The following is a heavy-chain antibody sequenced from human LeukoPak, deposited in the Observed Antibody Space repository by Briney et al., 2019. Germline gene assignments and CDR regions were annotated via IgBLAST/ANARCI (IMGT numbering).Heavy chain of an antibody. Sequence: GGSLRLSCAASGFTFSSYAMSWVRQAPGKGLEWVSAISGSGGSTYYADSVKGRFTISRDNSKNTLYLQMNSLRAEDMAVYYCAKDRYYYDSSGYFDYWGQGTLVTVSS. V-gene: IGHV3-23*01. CDR1: GFTFSSYA. CDR2: ISGSGGST. D-gene: IGHD3-22*01. CDR3: AKDRYYYDSSGYFDY. J-gene: IGHJ4*02.